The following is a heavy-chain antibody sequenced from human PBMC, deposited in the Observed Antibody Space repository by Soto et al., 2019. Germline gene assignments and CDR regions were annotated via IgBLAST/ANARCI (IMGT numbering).Heavy chain of an antibody. CDR3: AAASSVAAAGYFKF. V-gene: IGHV1-69*01. CDR2: ISPLFRTT. Sequence: QVQLVQSGAEVKEPGSSVKVSCKATGDLFNNYAFNWVRQAPGQGLEWMGRISPLFRTTNYAQKFQGRVTIGADELTTIVYLEVSNMETEDTAMYYCAAASSVAAAGYFKFWRQGTLVTVSP. D-gene: IGHD6-13*01. CDR1: GDLFNNYA. J-gene: IGHJ4*02.